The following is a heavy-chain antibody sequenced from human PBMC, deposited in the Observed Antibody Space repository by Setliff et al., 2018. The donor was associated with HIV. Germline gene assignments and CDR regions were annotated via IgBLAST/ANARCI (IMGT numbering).Heavy chain of an antibody. J-gene: IGHJ6*02. D-gene: IGHD3-10*01. CDR1: GGSISSHY. CDR3: ARPGSSSSYYAMDV. V-gene: IGHV4-59*11. CDR2: IYNAGRI. Sequence: PSETLSLTCSFSGGSISSHYWSWIRQTPGKGLEWIGTIYNAGRISYNPSLRSRVTFSVDPSQNQFSLILRSVTAADTAVYYRARPGSSSSYYAMDVWGQGTTVTVSS.